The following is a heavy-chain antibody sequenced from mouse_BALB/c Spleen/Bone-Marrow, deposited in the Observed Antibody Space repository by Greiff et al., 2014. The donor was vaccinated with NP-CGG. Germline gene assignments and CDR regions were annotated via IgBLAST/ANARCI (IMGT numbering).Heavy chain of an antibody. Sequence: EVQLQQSGSVLARPGASVKMSCKASGYTFTSYWMHWVKQRPGQGLEWIGAIYPGNSDTSYNQKFKGKAKLTAFTSTSTAYMELSSLTNEDSAVYYCTGGKDYYAMDYWGQGTSVTVSS. CDR2: IYPGNSDT. CDR1: GYTFTSYW. CDR3: TGGKDYYAMDY. V-gene: IGHV1-5*01. J-gene: IGHJ4*01. D-gene: IGHD1-3*01.